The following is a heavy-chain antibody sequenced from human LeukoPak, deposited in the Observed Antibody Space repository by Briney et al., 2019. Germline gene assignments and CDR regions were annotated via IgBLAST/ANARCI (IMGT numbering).Heavy chain of an antibody. D-gene: IGHD4/OR15-4a*01. J-gene: IGHJ6*02. V-gene: IGHV3-30*03. Sequence: GGSLRLSCATSGFTFSSYSMHWVRQAPGKGLEWVAVISYDGSDKYYADSVKGRFTISRDNSKNTLYLQMNSLRAEDTAVYYCARGGARANSAIDRYYYYGMDVWGQGTTVTVYS. CDR1: GFTFSSYS. CDR2: ISYDGSDK. CDR3: ARGGARANSAIDRYYYYGMDV.